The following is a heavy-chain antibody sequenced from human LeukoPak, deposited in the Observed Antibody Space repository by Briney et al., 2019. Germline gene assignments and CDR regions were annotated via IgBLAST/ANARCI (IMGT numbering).Heavy chain of an antibody. CDR3: AWASYYDFWSGYYRGNDY. Sequence: GGSLRLSCAASGFTFSSYAMGWVRQAPGKGLEWVSAISGSGGSTYYADSVKGRFTISRDNSKNTLYLQMNSLRAEDTAVYYCAWASYYDFWSGYYRGNDYWGQGTLVTVSS. V-gene: IGHV3-23*01. CDR2: ISGSGGST. D-gene: IGHD3-3*01. J-gene: IGHJ4*02. CDR1: GFTFSSYA.